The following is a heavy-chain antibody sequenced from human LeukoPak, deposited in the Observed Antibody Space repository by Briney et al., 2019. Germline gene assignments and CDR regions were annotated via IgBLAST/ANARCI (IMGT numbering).Heavy chain of an antibody. Sequence: GESLKISCKGSGYSFTSYWIGWVRQMPGKGLEWMGIIYPGDSDTRYSPSFQGQVTISADKSISTAYLQWSSLKASDTAMYYCARLLYQRGYGYGTFDYWGQGTLVTVSS. CDR2: IYPGDSDT. D-gene: IGHD5-18*01. V-gene: IGHV5-51*01. CDR1: GYSFTSYW. J-gene: IGHJ4*02. CDR3: ARLLYQRGYGYGTFDY.